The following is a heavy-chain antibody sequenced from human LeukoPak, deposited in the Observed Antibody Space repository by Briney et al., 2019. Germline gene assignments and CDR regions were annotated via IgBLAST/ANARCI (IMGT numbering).Heavy chain of an antibody. CDR1: GFTFSSYW. V-gene: IGHV3-7*01. CDR2: IKQDGSEK. Sequence: GGSLRLSCAASGFTFSSYWMSWVRQAPGKGLEWVANIKQDGSEKYYVDSVKGRFTISRDNAKNSLYLQMNSLRAEDTAVYYCARAPLYYYYYYYMDVWGKGTTVTVSS. CDR3: ARAPLYYYYYYYMDV. J-gene: IGHJ6*03.